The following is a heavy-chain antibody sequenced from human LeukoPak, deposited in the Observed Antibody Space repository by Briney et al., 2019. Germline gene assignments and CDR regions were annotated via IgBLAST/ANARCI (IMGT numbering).Heavy chain of an antibody. J-gene: IGHJ1*01. Sequence: PGGSLSLSCAASGFTFSSYWMHWVRHAPGKGLVWVSRMKSDGSTNYADSVKGRFTISRDTAKNTVSLQMNSLRAEDTAVYYCARAPSEIGGYYPEYFRHWGQGTLVTVSS. CDR1: GFTFSSYW. CDR2: MKSDGST. V-gene: IGHV3-74*01. D-gene: IGHD3-22*01. CDR3: ARAPSEIGGYYPEYFRH.